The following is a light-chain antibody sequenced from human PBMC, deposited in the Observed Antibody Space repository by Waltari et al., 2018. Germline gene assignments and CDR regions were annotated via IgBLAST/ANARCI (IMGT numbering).Light chain of an antibody. CDR1: GGFVWSYHL. J-gene: IGLJ2*01. Sequence: QSALTPPASVSASLGQSITLSCTGTGGFVWSYHLVSWYQHHPGQAPKLIISDDTERPSGVSPRFSGTKSGNTASLTISGLLAEDEADYYCCSYAGRPSSYVIFGGGTRLTVL. CDR2: DDT. CDR3: CSYAGRPSSYVI. V-gene: IGLV2-23*01.